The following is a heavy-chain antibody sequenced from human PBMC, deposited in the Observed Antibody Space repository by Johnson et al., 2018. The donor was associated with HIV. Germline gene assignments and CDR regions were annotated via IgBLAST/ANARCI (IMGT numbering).Heavy chain of an antibody. Sequence: QMQLVESGGGVVQPGGSLRLSCAASGFTFSSYGMHWVRQAPGKGLEWVSGINWNGGSTNYADSVKGRFTISRDNAKNSLYLQMNSLRAEDTAVYYCAKEGSRGTVTQAPDAFDIWGQGTVVTVSS. CDR2: INWNGGST. CDR3: AKEGSRGTVTQAPDAFDI. D-gene: IGHD4-17*01. V-gene: IGHV3-NL1*01. J-gene: IGHJ3*02. CDR1: GFTFSSYG.